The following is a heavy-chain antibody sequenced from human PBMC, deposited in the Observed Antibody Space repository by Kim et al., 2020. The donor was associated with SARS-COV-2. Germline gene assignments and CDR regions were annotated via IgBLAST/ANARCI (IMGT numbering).Heavy chain of an antibody. CDR3: ARDGLVVAMIEVTFDY. J-gene: IGHJ4*02. Sequence: KFQGRVTITRDTSASTAYMELSSLRSEDTAVYYCARDGLVVAMIEVTFDYWGQGTLVTVSS. D-gene: IGHD3-22*01. V-gene: IGHV1-3*01.